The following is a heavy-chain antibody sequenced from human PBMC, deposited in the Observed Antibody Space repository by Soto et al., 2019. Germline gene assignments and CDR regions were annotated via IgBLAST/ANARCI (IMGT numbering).Heavy chain of an antibody. CDR1: GFTFSSYA. D-gene: IGHD3-10*01. CDR2: ISGSGGST. Sequence: GGSLRLSCAASGFTFSSYAMSWVRQAPGKGLEWVSAISGSGGSTYYADSVKGRFTISRDNSKNTLYLQMNSLRAEDTAVYYCAKDRLGYYGSGSLLDVWGKGTTVTVSS. J-gene: IGHJ6*04. CDR3: AKDRLGYYGSGSLLDV. V-gene: IGHV3-23*01.